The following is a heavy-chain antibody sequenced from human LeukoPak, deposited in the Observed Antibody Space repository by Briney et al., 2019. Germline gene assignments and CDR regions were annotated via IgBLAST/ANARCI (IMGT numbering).Heavy chain of an antibody. CDR3: ARGADSSGYYSIFYFDY. Sequence: KPSETLSLTCTVSGGSISSYYWNWIRQPPGKGPEWIGYIYYSGSTNYNPSLTSRVTISVDTSKNQFSLKLSSVTAADTAVYYCARGADSSGYYSIFYFDYWGQGTLVTVSS. V-gene: IGHV4-59*01. D-gene: IGHD3-22*01. CDR1: GGSISSYY. J-gene: IGHJ4*02. CDR2: IYYSGST.